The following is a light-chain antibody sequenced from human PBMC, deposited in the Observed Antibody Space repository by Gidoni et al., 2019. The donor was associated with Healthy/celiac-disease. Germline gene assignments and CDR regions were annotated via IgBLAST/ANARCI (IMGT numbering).Light chain of an antibody. CDR1: QGISSY. V-gene: IGKV1-9*01. Sequence: DIQLTQSPSFLSASVGDRVTITCRASQGISSYLAWYQQKPGKAPKLLIYAASTLQSGVPSRVSGSGSGTEFTLTISSLQPEDFATYYCQQLNSYPRRFGQGTKVEIK. CDR3: QQLNSYPRR. CDR2: AAS. J-gene: IGKJ1*01.